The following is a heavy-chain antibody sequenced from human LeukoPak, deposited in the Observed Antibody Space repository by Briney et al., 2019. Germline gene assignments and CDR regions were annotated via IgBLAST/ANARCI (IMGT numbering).Heavy chain of an antibody. CDR2: IYHSGST. J-gene: IGHJ4*02. Sequence: SETLSLTCTVSGGSISSGGYYWSWIRQPPGKGLEWIGYIYHSGSTYYNPSLKSRVTISVDRSKNQFSLKLSSVTAADMAVYYCARVSPPLDCSSTSCSPLVYLDYWGQGTLVTVSS. CDR1: GGSISSGGYY. V-gene: IGHV4-30-2*01. D-gene: IGHD2-2*01. CDR3: ARVSPPLDCSSTSCSPLVYLDY.